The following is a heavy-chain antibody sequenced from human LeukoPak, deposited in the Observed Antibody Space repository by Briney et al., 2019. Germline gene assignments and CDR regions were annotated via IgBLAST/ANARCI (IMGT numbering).Heavy chain of an antibody. CDR3: AHAHITIFGVVANWFDP. D-gene: IGHD3-3*01. Sequence: GASVKVSCKASGGTFISYAISWVRQARGQGLEWMGRIIPIFGTANYAQKFQGRVTITTDESTSTAYMELSSLRSEDTAVYYCAHAHITIFGVVANWFDPWGQGTLVTVSS. J-gene: IGHJ5*02. V-gene: IGHV1-69*05. CDR1: GGTFISYA. CDR2: IIPIFGTA.